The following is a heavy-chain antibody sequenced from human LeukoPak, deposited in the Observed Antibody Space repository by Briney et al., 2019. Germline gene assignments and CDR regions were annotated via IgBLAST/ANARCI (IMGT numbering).Heavy chain of an antibody. CDR3: ARDGPEPGKQLWLLGRLDY. Sequence: GGSLRLSCAASGFTVSSNYMSWVRQAPGKGLEWVSVIYSGGSPYDAASVKDRLTISRDNSKNTPYLQMNSLRAEDTAVYYCARDGPEPGKQLWLLGRLDYWGQGTLVTVSS. D-gene: IGHD5-18*01. J-gene: IGHJ4*02. CDR2: IYSGGSP. CDR1: GFTVSSNY. V-gene: IGHV3-53*05.